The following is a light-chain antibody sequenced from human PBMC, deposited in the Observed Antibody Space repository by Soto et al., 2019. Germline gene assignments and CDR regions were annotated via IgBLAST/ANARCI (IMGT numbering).Light chain of an antibody. J-gene: IGLJ3*02. CDR3: SSYMNSSTVEV. V-gene: IGLV2-14*01. CDR1: SSDVGGYNY. CDR2: KVS. Sequence: QSALTQPASVSGSPGQSITISCTGTSSDVGGYNYVSWYQQHPGKAPKLMVYKVSNRPSGISNRFSGSKSGNTASLTISGLQAEDEADYYCSSYMNSSTVEVFGGGTKLTVL.